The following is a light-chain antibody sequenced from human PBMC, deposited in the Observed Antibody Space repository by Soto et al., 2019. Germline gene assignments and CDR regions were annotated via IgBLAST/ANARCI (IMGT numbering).Light chain of an antibody. CDR1: QSIDTF. Sequence: DIQLTQSPSSLSASVGDRVTITCRSSQSIDTFLNWYQQVPGKPPKLLIYGASTLLSGVPSRFSGGGSGTDFTLTITSLQSEDFATYYCQHTYNIPLTFGRGTKVEI. V-gene: IGKV1-39*01. CDR3: QHTYNIPLT. J-gene: IGKJ1*01. CDR2: GAS.